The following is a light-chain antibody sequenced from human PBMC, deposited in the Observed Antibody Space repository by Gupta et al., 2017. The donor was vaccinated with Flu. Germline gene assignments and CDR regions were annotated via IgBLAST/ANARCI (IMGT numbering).Light chain of an antibody. CDR1: RGSIASNF. CDR2: EDN. Sequence: NFMLTPPHSVSESPGKMVSISCTRSRGSIASNFVQWYQQRPGSAPTTVIYEDNQRPSGVPDRFSGSIDKSSNSASLTISGLKTEDEADYYCQSYDNSPWVFGGGTRLTVL. J-gene: IGLJ3*02. CDR3: QSYDNSPWV. V-gene: IGLV6-57*03.